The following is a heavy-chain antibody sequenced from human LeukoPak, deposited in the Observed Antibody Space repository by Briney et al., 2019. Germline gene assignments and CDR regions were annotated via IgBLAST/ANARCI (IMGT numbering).Heavy chain of an antibody. CDR3: ARSHGENYYYYYMDV. D-gene: IGHD4-17*01. CDR1: GYTFTSYD. Sequence: GASVKVSCKASGYTFTSYDINWVRQATGQGLEWMGWMNPNSGNTGYAQKFQGRVTITRNTSISTAYMELSSLRSEDTAVYYCARSHGENYYYYYMDVWGKGTTVTVSS. V-gene: IGHV1-8*03. CDR2: MNPNSGNT. J-gene: IGHJ6*03.